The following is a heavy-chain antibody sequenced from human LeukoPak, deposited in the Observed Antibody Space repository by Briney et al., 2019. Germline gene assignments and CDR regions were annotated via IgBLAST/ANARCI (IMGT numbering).Heavy chain of an antibody. Sequence: GGSLRLSCAASRFTFSSYGMHWVRQAPGKGLEWVAFIRYDGSNKYYADSVKGRFTISRDNSKNTLYLQMNSLRAEDTAVYYCARDGRGYDILTGYYRRYYYYYMDVWGKGTTVTVSS. J-gene: IGHJ6*03. CDR1: RFTFSSYG. D-gene: IGHD3-9*01. V-gene: IGHV3-30*02. CDR3: ARDGRGYDILTGYYRRYYYYYMDV. CDR2: IRYDGSNK.